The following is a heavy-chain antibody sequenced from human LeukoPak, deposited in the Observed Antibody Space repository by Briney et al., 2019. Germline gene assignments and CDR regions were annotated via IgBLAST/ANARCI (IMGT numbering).Heavy chain of an antibody. J-gene: IGHJ4*02. D-gene: IGHD1-26*01. CDR1: GYTFTDYY. Sequence: GASVKLSCKASGYTFTDYYIHWVRQAPGQGLEWMGWINPNSGGTNYAQKFQDRVTMTRDTSISTAYMDLSTLTSDDTAVYYCASPSYQTGTYYYFDYWGQGTLSPSPQ. CDR3: ASPSYQTGTYYYFDY. V-gene: IGHV1-2*02. CDR2: INPNSGGT.